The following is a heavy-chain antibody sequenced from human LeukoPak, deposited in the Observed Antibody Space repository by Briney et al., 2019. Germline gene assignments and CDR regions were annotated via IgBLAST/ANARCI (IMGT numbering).Heavy chain of an antibody. CDR3: ARDLTSGSNSYYYYMDV. CDR1: GFTFSSYA. Sequence: GGSLRLSCAASGFTFSSYAMHWVRQAPGEGLEYVSAISSNGGSTYYANSVKGRFTISRDNPKNTLYLQMGSLRAEDMAVYYCARDLTSGSNSYYYYMDVWGKGTTVTVSS. CDR2: ISSNGGST. D-gene: IGHD1-26*01. V-gene: IGHV3-64*01. J-gene: IGHJ6*03.